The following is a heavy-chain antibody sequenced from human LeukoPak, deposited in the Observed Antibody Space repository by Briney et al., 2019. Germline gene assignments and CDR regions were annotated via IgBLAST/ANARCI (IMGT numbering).Heavy chain of an antibody. CDR2: ISAYNGNT. J-gene: IGHJ4*02. CDR3: ARDRGRITMIKYDFDY. D-gene: IGHD3-22*01. Sequence: ASVKVSCKASGYTFTSYGISWVRQAPGQGLEWMGWISAYNGNTNYAQKLQGRVTMTTDTSTSTAYMELRSLRSDDTAVYYCARDRGRITMIKYDFDYWGQGTLVTVSS. V-gene: IGHV1-18*01. CDR1: GYTFTSYG.